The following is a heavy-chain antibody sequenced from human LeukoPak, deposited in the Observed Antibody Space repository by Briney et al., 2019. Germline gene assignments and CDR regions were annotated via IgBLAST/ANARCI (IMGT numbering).Heavy chain of an antibody. V-gene: IGHV4-59*08. D-gene: IGHD6-19*01. Sequence: SETLSLTCTVSGGSISSYYWSWIRQPPGKGLEWIGYIYYSGSTNYNPSLKSRVTISVDTSKNQFSLKLSSVTAADTAVYYCARAYSSGWPLDYWGQGTLVTVSS. CDR3: ARAYSSGWPLDY. J-gene: IGHJ4*02. CDR1: GGSISSYY. CDR2: IYYSGST.